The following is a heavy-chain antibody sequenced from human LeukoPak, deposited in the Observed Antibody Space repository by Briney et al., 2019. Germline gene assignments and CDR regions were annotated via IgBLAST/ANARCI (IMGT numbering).Heavy chain of an antibody. D-gene: IGHD2-15*01. CDR3: ARVGGGPDY. Sequence: PSETLSLTCTVSGGSISSGSYFWSWIRQPAGKGLEWIGRIYTSGSTNYNPSLKSRVTISVDTSKNHFSLKLTSVTAADTAVYYCARVGGGPDYWGQGTLVTVSS. CDR2: IYTSGST. J-gene: IGHJ4*02. CDR1: GGSISSGSYF. V-gene: IGHV4-61*02.